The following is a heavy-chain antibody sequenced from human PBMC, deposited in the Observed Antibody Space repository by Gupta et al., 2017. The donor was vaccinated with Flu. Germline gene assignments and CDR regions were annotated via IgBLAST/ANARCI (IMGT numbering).Heavy chain of an antibody. CDR3: TRTYMSLSGLDGFDI. J-gene: IGHJ3*02. CDR2: INRGGIYI. V-gene: IGHV3-21*01. Sequence: QAPGKGLEWVSFINRGGIYINYAESFRGRFIISRDNAKKSLFLEMNSLRVEDTALYYCTRTYMSLSGLDGFDIWGQGTMVTVSS. D-gene: IGHD3-10*01.